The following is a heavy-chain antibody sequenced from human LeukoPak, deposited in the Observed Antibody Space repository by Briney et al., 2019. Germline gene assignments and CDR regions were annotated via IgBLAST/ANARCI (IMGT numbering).Heavy chain of an antibody. CDR1: GGSISSGSYY. D-gene: IGHD2-8*02. Sequence: SETLSLTCTVSGGSISSGSYYWSWIRQPAGKGLEWIGRINTSGSTNYNPSLKSRVTISVDTSKNQFSLKLSSVTAADTAVYYCARDYTGSYYYYYMDVWGKGTTVTVSS. CDR2: INTSGST. J-gene: IGHJ6*03. CDR3: ARDYTGSYYYYYMDV. V-gene: IGHV4-61*02.